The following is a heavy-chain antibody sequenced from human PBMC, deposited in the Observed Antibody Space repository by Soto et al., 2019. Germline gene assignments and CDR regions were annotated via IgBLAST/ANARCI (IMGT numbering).Heavy chain of an antibody. CDR2: IYYSGST. CDR1: GGSISSSSYY. D-gene: IGHD4-4*01. Sequence: TLSLTCTVSGGSISSSSYYWGWIRQPPGKGLEWIGSIYYSGSTYYNPSLKSRVTISVDTSKNQFSLKLSSVTAADTAVYYCARHSYSNYEGWFDPWGQGTLVTVSS. CDR3: ARHSYSNYEGWFDP. J-gene: IGHJ5*02. V-gene: IGHV4-39*01.